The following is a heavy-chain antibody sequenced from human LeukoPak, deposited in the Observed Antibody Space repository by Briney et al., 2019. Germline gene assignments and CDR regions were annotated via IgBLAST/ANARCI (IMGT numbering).Heavy chain of an antibody. CDR2: INHSGST. J-gene: IGHJ4*02. Sequence: SETLSLTCAVYGGSFSGYYWSWIRQPPGKGLEWIGEINHSGSTNYNPSLKSRVTISVDTSKNQFSLKLSSVTAADTAVYYCARAFVEYYDSSGYYYWRQGTLVTVSS. CDR3: ARAFVEYYDSSGYYY. CDR1: GGSFSGYY. D-gene: IGHD3-22*01. V-gene: IGHV4-34*01.